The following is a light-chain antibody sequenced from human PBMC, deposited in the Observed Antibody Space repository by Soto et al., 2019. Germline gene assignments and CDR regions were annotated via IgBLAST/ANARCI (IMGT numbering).Light chain of an antibody. J-gene: IGLJ2*01. CDR3: CSYAGSYTGV. Sequence: QSVLTQPRSVSGSPGQSVTISCTGTSSDVAGYNYVSWYQQHPGKAPKLMIYDVSKRPSGVPDRFSGSKSGNTASLTISGLQAEDEADYYCCSYAGSYTGVFGGGTKLTVL. CDR2: DVS. CDR1: SSDVAGYNY. V-gene: IGLV2-11*01.